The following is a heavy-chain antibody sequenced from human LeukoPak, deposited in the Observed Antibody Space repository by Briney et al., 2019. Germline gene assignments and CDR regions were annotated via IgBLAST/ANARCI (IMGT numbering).Heavy chain of an antibody. D-gene: IGHD5-18*01. CDR2: INHSGST. Sequence: PSETLSLTCAVYGGSFSGYYWSWIRQPPGKGLEWSGEINHSGSTNYNPSLKSRVTISVDTSKNQFSLKINSLTAADTAVYYCARSYRAHQTFYSSHFFDYWGQGTLVTVSS. CDR1: GGSFSGYY. J-gene: IGHJ4*02. V-gene: IGHV4-34*01. CDR3: ARSYRAHQTFYSSHFFDY.